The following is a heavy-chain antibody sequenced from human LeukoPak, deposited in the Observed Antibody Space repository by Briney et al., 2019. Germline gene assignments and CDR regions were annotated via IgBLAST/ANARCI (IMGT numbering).Heavy chain of an antibody. V-gene: IGHV4-31*03. CDR3: ARFMRFGELFHNFDY. D-gene: IGHD3-10*01. Sequence: SETLSLTCTVSGSSISSGGYYWSWIRQHPGKGLEWIGYIYYSGSTYYNPSLKSRVTISVDTSKNQFSLKLSSVTAADTAVYYCARFMRFGELFHNFDYWGQGTLVTVSS. J-gene: IGHJ4*02. CDR1: GSSISSGGYY. CDR2: IYYSGST.